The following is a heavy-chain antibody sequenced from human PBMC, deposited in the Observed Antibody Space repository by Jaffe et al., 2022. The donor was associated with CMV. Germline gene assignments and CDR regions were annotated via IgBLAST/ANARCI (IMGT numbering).Heavy chain of an antibody. J-gene: IGHJ5*02. CDR2: IYWNDDK. Sequence: QITLKESGPTLVKPTQTLTLTCTFSGFSLSTSGVGVGWIRQPPGKALEWLALIYWNDDKRYSPSLKSRLTITKDTSKNQVVLTMTNMDPVDTATYYCAHALVVVVAATWGNWFDPWGQGTLVTVSS. D-gene: IGHD2-15*01. CDR3: AHALVVVVAATWGNWFDP. V-gene: IGHV2-5*01. CDR1: GFSLSTSGVG.